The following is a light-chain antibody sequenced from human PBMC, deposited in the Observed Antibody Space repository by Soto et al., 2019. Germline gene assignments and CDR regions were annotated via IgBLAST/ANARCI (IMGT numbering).Light chain of an antibody. J-gene: IGKJ3*01. CDR2: GAY. CDR3: QQYNNWPFT. CDR1: QRISSN. Sequence: EIVMTQSPATLSVSPGERATLSCRASQRISSNLAWYQQKPGQAPRLLIYGAYTRATGIPATFSGSGSGTEFTLTISSLQSEDFAVYYCQQYNNWPFTFGPGTKVDIK. V-gene: IGKV3-15*01.